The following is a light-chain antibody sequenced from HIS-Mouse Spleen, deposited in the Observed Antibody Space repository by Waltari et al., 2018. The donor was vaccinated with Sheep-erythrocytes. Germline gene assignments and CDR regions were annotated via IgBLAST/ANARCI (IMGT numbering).Light chain of an antibody. Sequence: DIQLTQSPSSVSASVGDRVTITCRASQGISSWLAWSQQKTGKAPKLLIYAASSLQSGVPSRFSGSGSGTDFTLTISSLQPEDFATYYCQQANSFPYTFGQGTKLEIK. J-gene: IGKJ2*01. CDR1: QGISSW. CDR3: QQANSFPYT. V-gene: IGKV1-12*01. CDR2: AAS.